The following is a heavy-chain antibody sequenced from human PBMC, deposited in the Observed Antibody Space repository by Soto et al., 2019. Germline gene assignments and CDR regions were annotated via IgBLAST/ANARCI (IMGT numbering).Heavy chain of an antibody. Sequence: ASVKVSCKASGYTFTGYYMHWVRQAPGQRLEWMGWINPNSGGTNYAQKFQGRVTMTRDTSISTAYMELSRLRSDDTAVYYCARDRAVAGSYYYYGMDVWGQGTTVTVSS. D-gene: IGHD6-19*01. CDR2: INPNSGGT. J-gene: IGHJ6*02. CDR1: GYTFTGYY. CDR3: ARDRAVAGSYYYYGMDV. V-gene: IGHV1-2*02.